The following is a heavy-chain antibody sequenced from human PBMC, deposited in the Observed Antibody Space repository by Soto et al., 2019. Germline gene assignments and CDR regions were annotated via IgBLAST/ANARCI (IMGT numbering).Heavy chain of an antibody. CDR1: GCTFSSFA. Sequence: PGGSLRLSCAASGCTFSSFAMSWVRQAPGKGLEWVSAIRGSGGSTYYAAPVKGRFTISRHHPKNKLYVQMHSLRDEDTGVYYCGKHLTVVWGAVKTYYCGMDLWGQGTTVTRSS. J-gene: IGHJ6*01. D-gene: IGHD3-16*01. V-gene: IGHV3-23*01. CDR2: IRGSGGST. CDR3: GKHLTVVWGAVKTYYCGMDL.